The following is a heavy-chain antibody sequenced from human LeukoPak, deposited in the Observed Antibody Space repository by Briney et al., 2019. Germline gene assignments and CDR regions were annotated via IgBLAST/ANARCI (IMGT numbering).Heavy chain of an antibody. CDR2: ISWNSGSI. Sequence: GGSLRLSCAASGFTFDDYAMHWVRQAPGKGLEWVSGISWNSGSIGYADSVKGRFTISRDNAKNSLYLQMNSLRAEDTAVYYCAKDARVAYYYDSSGYYGFDPWGQGTLVTVSS. J-gene: IGHJ5*02. CDR1: GFTFDDYA. V-gene: IGHV3-9*01. CDR3: AKDARVAYYYDSSGYYGFDP. D-gene: IGHD3-22*01.